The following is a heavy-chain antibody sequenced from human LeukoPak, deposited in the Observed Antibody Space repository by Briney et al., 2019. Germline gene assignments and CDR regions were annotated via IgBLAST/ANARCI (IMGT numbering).Heavy chain of an antibody. CDR2: LYHSGST. J-gene: IGHJ4*02. CDR3: ARGHMVRGVMDPD. D-gene: IGHD3-10*01. V-gene: IGHV4-39*07. Sequence: SETLSLTCNVSGGSISSSAYYWGWIRQPPGKGLEWIGSLYHSGSTYYNPSLKSRVTISVDTSKNQFSLKLSSVTAADTAVYYCARGHMVRGVMDPDWGQGTLVTVSS. CDR1: GGSISSSAYY.